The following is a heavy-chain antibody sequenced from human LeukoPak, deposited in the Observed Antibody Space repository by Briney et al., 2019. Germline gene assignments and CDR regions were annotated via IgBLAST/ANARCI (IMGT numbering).Heavy chain of an antibody. CDR3: ARGYYDFWSGYYLDAFDI. D-gene: IGHD3-3*01. V-gene: IGHV1-2*02. CDR1: RYTFTGYY. CDR2: INPNSGDT. Sequence: ASVKVSCKASRYTFTGYYMHWVRQAPGQGLEWMGWINPNSGDTNYAQKFQGRVTMTRDTSISTAYMELSRLRSDDTAVYYCARGYYDFWSGYYLDAFDIWGQGTMVTVSS. J-gene: IGHJ3*02.